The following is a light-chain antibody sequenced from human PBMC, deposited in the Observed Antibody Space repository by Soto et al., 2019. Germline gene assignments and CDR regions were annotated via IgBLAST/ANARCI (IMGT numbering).Light chain of an antibody. J-gene: IGLJ1*01. CDR3: NSYTSADTYV. V-gene: IGLV2-14*01. CDR1: ASDVGGYNR. Sequence: QSALTQPASVYAAPPQSITISCTGTASDVGGYNRISWYQQLPDKAPKLMIYEVNNRHSEVSNRFSASVSGNTASLTISGLQAEDEADYYCNSYTSADTYVFGNGTKATVL. CDR2: EVN.